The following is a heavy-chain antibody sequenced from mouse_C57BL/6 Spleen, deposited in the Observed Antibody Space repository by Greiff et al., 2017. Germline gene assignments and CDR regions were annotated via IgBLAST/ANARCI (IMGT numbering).Heavy chain of an antibody. J-gene: IGHJ4*01. CDR2: LNPSNGGT. CDR3: ARRSRCDGDYAIDY. Sequence: QVQLQQPGAELVKPGASVKLSCKASGYTFTSYWMNWVKQRPGPGLEWIGNLNPSNGGTNYNEKFKSKATLTVDKSSSTAYMQLSSLTSADYAVXYCARRSRCDGDYAIDYWGQGTTVTVSS. CDR1: GYTFTSYW. V-gene: IGHV1-53*01.